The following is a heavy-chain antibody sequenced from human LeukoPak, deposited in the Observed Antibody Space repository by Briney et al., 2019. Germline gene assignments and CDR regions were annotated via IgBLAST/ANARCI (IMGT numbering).Heavy chain of an antibody. Sequence: SETLSLTCTVSGGSISSGSYYWSWIRQPAGKGLEWIGRIYTSGSTNYNPSLKSRVTIPVDTSKNQFSLKLSSVTAADTAVYYCASFCGGDCYYDAFDIWGQGTMVTVSS. CDR3: ASFCGGDCYYDAFDI. CDR1: GGSISSGSYY. V-gene: IGHV4-61*02. J-gene: IGHJ3*02. CDR2: IYTSGST. D-gene: IGHD2-21*02.